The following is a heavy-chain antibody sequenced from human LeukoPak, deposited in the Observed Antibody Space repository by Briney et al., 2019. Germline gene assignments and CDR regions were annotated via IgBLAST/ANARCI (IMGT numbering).Heavy chain of an antibody. V-gene: IGHV3-48*01. Sequence: GGSLRLSCAASGFTFSTYSMHWVRQAPGKGLEWVSYISSSSSTIYYADSVKGRFTISRDNAKNSLFLQMNSLRAEDTAVYYCAREDIVATMTFDYWGQGTLVTVSS. D-gene: IGHD5-12*01. CDR1: GFTFSTYS. CDR3: AREDIVATMTFDY. J-gene: IGHJ4*02. CDR2: ISSSSSTI.